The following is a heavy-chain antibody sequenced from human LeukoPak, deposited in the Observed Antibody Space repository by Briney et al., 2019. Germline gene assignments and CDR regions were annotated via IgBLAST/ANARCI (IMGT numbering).Heavy chain of an antibody. CDR3: ARGPSSTYYYGSGSYSDY. CDR2: IIPISGTT. J-gene: IGHJ4*02. V-gene: IGHV1-69*06. CDR1: GGTFSSYA. Sequence: SVKVSCKASGGTFSSYAISWVRQAPGQGLEWMGGIIPISGTTNYAQKFQGRVTITADKSTSTAYMELSSLRSEDTAVYYCARGPSSTYYYGSGSYSDYWGQGTLVTVSS. D-gene: IGHD3-10*01.